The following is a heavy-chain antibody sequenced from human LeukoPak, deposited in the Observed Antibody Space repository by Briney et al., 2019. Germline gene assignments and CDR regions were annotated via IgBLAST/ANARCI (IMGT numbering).Heavy chain of an antibody. J-gene: IGHJ4*02. CDR2: INAGNGNT. CDR3: ARDSDGDYADEPFFDY. Sequence: WASVKVSCKASGYTFTSYAMHWVRQAPGQRLEWMGWINAGNGNTKYSQEFQGRVTITRDTSASTAYMELSSLRSEDMAVYYCARDSDGDYADEPFFDYWGQGTLVTVSS. D-gene: IGHD4-17*01. CDR1: GYTFTSYA. V-gene: IGHV1-3*03.